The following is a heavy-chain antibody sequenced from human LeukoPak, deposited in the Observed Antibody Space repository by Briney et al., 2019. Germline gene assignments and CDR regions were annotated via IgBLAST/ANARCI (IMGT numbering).Heavy chain of an antibody. CDR1: GGSFSGYY. V-gene: IGHV4-34*01. CDR3: ASAKRWHRIYYFDY. D-gene: IGHD6-19*01. Sequence: PSETLSLTCAVYGGSFSGYYWSWIRQPPGKGLEWIGEINHSGSTNYNPSLKSRVTISVDTSKNQFSLKLSSVTAADTAVYYCASAKRWHRIYYFDYWGQGTLVTVSS. J-gene: IGHJ4*02. CDR2: INHSGST.